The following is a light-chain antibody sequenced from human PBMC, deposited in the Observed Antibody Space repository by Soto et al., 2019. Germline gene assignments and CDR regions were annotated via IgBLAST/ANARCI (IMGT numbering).Light chain of an antibody. CDR1: QSVSVY. Sequence: EIVLTQSPATLSLSPGERATLSCRASQSVSVYLAWYQQKPGQAPRLLIYDASNRATGIPARFSGSGSGTDFTLTISGLEPEDFAVYYCQQRLNWITFGQGTRLEIK. V-gene: IGKV3-11*01. CDR3: QQRLNWIT. J-gene: IGKJ5*01. CDR2: DAS.